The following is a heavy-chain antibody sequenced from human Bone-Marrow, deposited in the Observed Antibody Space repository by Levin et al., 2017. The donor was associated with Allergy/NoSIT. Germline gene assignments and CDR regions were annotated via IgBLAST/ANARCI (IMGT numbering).Heavy chain of an antibody. CDR2: ITGSGGST. CDR1: GFTFRSCA. Sequence: GGSLRLSCVASGFTFRSCAMSWVRQAPGKGLDWVSVITGSGGSTYYADSVKGRFTISRDNSKNTLYLQMNSLGAEDTAVYYCAALDSSFLAGYMDVWGKGTTVTVSS. J-gene: IGHJ6*03. CDR3: AALDSSFLAGYMDV. D-gene: IGHD3-22*01. V-gene: IGHV3-23*01.